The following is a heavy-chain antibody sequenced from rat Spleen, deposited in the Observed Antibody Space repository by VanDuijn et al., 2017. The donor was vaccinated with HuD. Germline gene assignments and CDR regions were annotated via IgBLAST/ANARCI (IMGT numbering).Heavy chain of an antibody. Sequence: EVQLVESGGGLVQPGRSLKLSCAASGFTFSSFPLAWVRQAPQKGLEWVASISSVGGGTSYPASVRGRFTISRDNAKSILYLQMASLRSEETASYSCARQFYGYVDWGQGTLVTVSS. D-gene: IGHD1-7*01. CDR3: ARQFYGYVD. J-gene: IGHJ3*01. CDR2: ISSVGGGT. CDR1: GFTFSSFP. V-gene: IGHV5S11*01.